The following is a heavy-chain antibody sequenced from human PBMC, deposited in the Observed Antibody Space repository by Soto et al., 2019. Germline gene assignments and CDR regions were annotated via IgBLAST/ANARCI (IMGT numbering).Heavy chain of an antibody. CDR3: GRGRSGQIVIFY. V-gene: IGHV1-2*02. CDR1: GYTFTGQY. CDR2: IGPESGAT. Sequence: GAPVKVSCKTSGYTFTGQYIRWVRQAPQQGPEWMGEIGPESGATRYAEKFRGRVTMTMDTSITTVYMELRNLSPDDTAVYYCGRGRSGQIVIFYWGQGTPVTVFS. D-gene: IGHD1-26*01. J-gene: IGHJ4*02.